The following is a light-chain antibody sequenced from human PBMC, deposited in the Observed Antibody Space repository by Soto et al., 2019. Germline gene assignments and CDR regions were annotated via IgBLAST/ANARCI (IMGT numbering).Light chain of an antibody. CDR1: SSDVGSYNL. CDR3: CSYAGSSTWV. V-gene: IGLV2-23*02. CDR2: EVS. J-gene: IGLJ3*02. Sequence: QSALTQPASVSGSPGQSIAFSCTGTSSDVGSYNLVSWYQHHPGKAPKLIISEVSKRPSGVSDRFSGSKSGNTASLTISGLQAEDEADYYCCSYAGSSTWVFGGGTQDTVL.